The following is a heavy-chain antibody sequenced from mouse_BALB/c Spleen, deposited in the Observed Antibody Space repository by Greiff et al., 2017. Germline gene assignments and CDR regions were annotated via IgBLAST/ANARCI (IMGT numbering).Heavy chain of an antibody. CDR3: ARQGYSYWYFDG. CDR2: ISSGGGST. CDR1: GFTFSSYD. J-gene: IGHJ1*01. D-gene: IGHD2-12*01. Sequence: VQLVASGGGLVQPGGSRQLSCAASGFTFSSYDMSWVRPTPEKRLEWVAYISSGGGSTYYPDTVKGRFTISRDNAKNTLYLQMSSLKSEDTAMYYWARQGYSYWYFDGWGAGTTVTVSS. V-gene: IGHV5-12-1*01.